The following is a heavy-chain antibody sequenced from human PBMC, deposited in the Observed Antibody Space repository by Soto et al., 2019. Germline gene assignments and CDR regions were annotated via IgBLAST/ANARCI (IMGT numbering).Heavy chain of an antibody. V-gene: IGHV1-8*01. CDR3: ARGWYTNYYYYYGMDV. CDR2: MNPNSGNT. Sequence: ASEKVSCKASGYTFTSYDINWVRQATGQGLEWMGWMNPNSGNTGYAQKFQGRVTITRDKSISTAYMELSSLRSEDTAVYYCARGWYTNYYYYYGMDVWGQGTTVTVSS. CDR1: GYTFTSYD. J-gene: IGHJ6*02. D-gene: IGHD1-1*01.